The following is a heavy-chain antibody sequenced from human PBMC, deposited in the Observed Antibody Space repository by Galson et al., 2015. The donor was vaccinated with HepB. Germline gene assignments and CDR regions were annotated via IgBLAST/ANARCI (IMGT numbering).Heavy chain of an antibody. V-gene: IGHV4-34*01. CDR2: INHSGST. CDR1: GGSFSGCY. CDR3: ARGPKFLRYFDWLPTPYGMDV. J-gene: IGHJ6*02. Sequence: LSLTCAVYGGSFSGCYWSWIRQPPGKGLEWIGEINHSGSTNYNPSLKSRVTISVDTSKNRFSLKLSSVTAADTAVYYCARGPKFLRYFDWLPTPYGMDVWGQGTTVTVSS. D-gene: IGHD3-9*01.